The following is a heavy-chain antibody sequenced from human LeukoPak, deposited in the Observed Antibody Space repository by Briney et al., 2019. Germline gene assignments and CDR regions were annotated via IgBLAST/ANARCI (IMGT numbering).Heavy chain of an antibody. Sequence: SETLSLTCAVSGGSISSSNWWSWVRQPPGKGLEWIGEIYHSGSTNYNPSLKSRVTISVDTSKNQFSLKLSSVTAADTAVYYCARDFGLVTTVTKGTRTGWFDPWGQGTLVTVSS. CDR2: IYHSGST. D-gene: IGHD4-17*01. J-gene: IGHJ5*02. V-gene: IGHV4-4*02. CDR1: GGSISSSNW. CDR3: ARDFGLVTTVTKGTRTGWFDP.